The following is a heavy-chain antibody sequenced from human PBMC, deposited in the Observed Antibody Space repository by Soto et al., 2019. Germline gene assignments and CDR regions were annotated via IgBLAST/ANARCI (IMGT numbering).Heavy chain of an antibody. J-gene: IGHJ4*02. CDR1: GFTFSSYW. D-gene: IGHD6-13*01. CDR2: INSGGSST. V-gene: IGHV3-74*01. CDR3: ARGLGIAAAGLDY. Sequence: GGSLRLSCAASGFTFSSYWMHWFRQAPGKGLVWVSRINSGGSSTSYADSVKGRFTISRDNAKNTLYLQMNSLRAEDTAVYYCARGLGIAAAGLDYWGQGTLVTVSS.